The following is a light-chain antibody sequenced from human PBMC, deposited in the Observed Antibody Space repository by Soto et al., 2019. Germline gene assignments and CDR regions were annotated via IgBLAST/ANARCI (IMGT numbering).Light chain of an antibody. CDR3: ASFTRSSTWV. CDR1: NSDVGAYNS. V-gene: IGLV2-14*01. Sequence: QSALTQPASVSGSPGQSITISCTGTNSDVGAYNSVSWYQQHPGKAPKLMIFEVSNRPSGTSNRFSGSKSVNTASLTISGLQADDEADYYCASFTRSSTWVFGGGTKLTVL. CDR2: EVS. J-gene: IGLJ3*02.